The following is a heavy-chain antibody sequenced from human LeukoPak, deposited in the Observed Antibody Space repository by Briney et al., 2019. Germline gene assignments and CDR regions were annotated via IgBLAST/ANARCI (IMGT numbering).Heavy chain of an antibody. CDR3: ARRSTVTYYGIDV. CDR2: IYPGDSDT. Sequence: GESLKISCKGSGYSFTSYWIGWVRQMPGKGLEWMGIIYPGDSDTRYSPSFQGQVAISADKSISTAYLQWSSLKASDTAMYYCARRSTVTYYGIDVWGQGTTVTVSS. D-gene: IGHD4-17*01. J-gene: IGHJ6*02. V-gene: IGHV5-51*01. CDR1: GYSFTSYW.